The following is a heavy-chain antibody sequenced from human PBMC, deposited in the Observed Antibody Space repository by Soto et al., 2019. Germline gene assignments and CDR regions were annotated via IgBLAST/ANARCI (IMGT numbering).Heavy chain of an antibody. D-gene: IGHD7-27*01. V-gene: IGHV4-4*08. CDR1: GDSVSGSY. J-gene: IGHJ6*03. CDR3: TRSISGVRTFYFYSYMDV. CDR2: INHTGRT. Sequence: SETLSLTCIVSGDSVSGSYWSWIRQPPGKGLERIGNINHTGRTNYNPSLRSRATMSVDTSKNQFSLKLDSMTAADTAEYYSTRSISGVRTFYFYSYMDVWGKGTTVTVSS.